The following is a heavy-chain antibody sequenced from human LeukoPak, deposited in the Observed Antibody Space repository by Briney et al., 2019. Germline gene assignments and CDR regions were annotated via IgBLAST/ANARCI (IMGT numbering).Heavy chain of an antibody. V-gene: IGHV3-13*01. CDR2: LASGSQT. CDR3: VREARGYHYTYFDY. D-gene: IGHD5-18*01. Sequence: QSGGSLRLSCPASGFTLGRHDMHWVRQTTGKGLEWVAALASGSQTFYAGSVKGRFTVSRDDAKNSLYLQMNSLRAGDTAVYYYVREARGYHYTYFDYWGQGTLVTVSS. CDR1: GFTLGRHD. J-gene: IGHJ4*02.